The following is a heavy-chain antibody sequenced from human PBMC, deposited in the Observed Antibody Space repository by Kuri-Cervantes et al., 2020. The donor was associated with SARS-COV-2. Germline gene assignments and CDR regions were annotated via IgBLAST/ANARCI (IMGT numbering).Heavy chain of an antibody. CDR2: ILYDGSNK. D-gene: IGHD5-24*01. Sequence: GESLKISCAASGFTLSSYSMSWARQAPGKGLEGVAVILYDGSNKYYADSVKGRFTISRDNASNSLYFQMNSLRDEDTALYFCAKDAGDGYSFGDYFHGMDAWGRGTTVTVSS. J-gene: IGHJ6*02. CDR1: GFTLSSYS. CDR3: AKDAGDGYSFGDYFHGMDA. V-gene: IGHV3-30*14.